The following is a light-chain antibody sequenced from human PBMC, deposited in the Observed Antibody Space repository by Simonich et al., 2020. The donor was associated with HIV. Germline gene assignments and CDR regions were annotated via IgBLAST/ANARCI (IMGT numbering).Light chain of an antibody. CDR2: DNT. J-gene: IGLJ2*01. CDR3: QSYDSSLSAVV. V-gene: IGLV1-40*01. CDR1: SSNIGAGYD. Sequence: QSVLTQPPSVSGAPGQRVTISSTGSSSNIGAGYDVHVYQQLPGTTPKLLIDDNTTRPAGVPDRFSGSKSGTSASLAITGLQAEDEADYYCQSYDSSLSAVVFGGGTKLTVL.